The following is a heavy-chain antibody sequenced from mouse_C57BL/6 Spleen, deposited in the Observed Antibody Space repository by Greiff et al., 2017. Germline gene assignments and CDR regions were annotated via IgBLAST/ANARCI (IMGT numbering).Heavy chain of an antibody. CDR3: ASHYYGSSHWYFDV. Sequence: QVQLKQSGAELVKPGASVKISCKASGYAFSSYWMNWVKQRPGKGLEWIGQIYPGDGDTNYNGKFKGKATLTADKSSSTAYMQLSSLTSEDSAVYFCASHYYGSSHWYFDVWGTGTTVTVSS. CDR1: GYAFSSYW. D-gene: IGHD1-1*01. V-gene: IGHV1-80*01. CDR2: IYPGDGDT. J-gene: IGHJ1*03.